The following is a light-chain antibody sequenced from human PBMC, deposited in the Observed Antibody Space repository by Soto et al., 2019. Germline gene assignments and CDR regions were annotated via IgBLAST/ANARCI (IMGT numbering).Light chain of an antibody. J-gene: IGLJ1*01. Sequence: QSVLTQPPSVSGAPGQRVTISCTGSSSNIGSTYDVQWYQQLPGTAPKLLSHGNTNRPSGVPDRFSGSKSGTSASLAITGLQADDEADYYCQSYDDSLSVHYVFGTGTKLTVI. CDR3: QSYDDSLSVHYV. CDR2: GNT. CDR1: SSNIGSTYD. V-gene: IGLV1-40*01.